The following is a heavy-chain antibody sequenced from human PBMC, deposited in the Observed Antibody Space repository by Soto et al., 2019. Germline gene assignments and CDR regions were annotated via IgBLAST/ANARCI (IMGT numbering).Heavy chain of an antibody. D-gene: IGHD2-15*01. V-gene: IGHV3-23*01. CDR1: GITIRNYP. CDR2: ISGSGDRT. J-gene: IGHJ4*02. Sequence: GGSLRLSCAASGITIRNYPMSWVRQAPGKGLDWVSGISGSGDRTYYADSAKGRFTISKDFSKNSLSLQLNSLRVEDTAVYFCVKDDGGNPSTEPHWGQGTLVTVSS. CDR3: VKDDGGNPSTEPH.